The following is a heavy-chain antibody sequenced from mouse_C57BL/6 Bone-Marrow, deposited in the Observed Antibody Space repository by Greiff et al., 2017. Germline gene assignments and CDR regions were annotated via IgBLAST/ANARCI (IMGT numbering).Heavy chain of an antibody. Sequence: QVQLQQPGAELVKPGASVKLSCKASGYTFTSYWMQWVKQRPGQGLEWIGEIDPSDSYTNYNQKFKGKATLPVDTTSSTAYMQRSRLPSEDYAVYYCARYDYDGAWFAYWGQGTLVTVSA. CDR1: GYTFTSYW. J-gene: IGHJ3*01. CDR3: ARYDYDGAWFAY. D-gene: IGHD2-4*01. V-gene: IGHV1-50*01. CDR2: IDPSDSYT.